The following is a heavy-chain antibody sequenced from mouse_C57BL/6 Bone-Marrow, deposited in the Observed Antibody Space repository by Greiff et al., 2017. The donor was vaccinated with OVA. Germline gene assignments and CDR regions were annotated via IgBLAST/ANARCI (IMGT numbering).Heavy chain of an antibody. CDR3: AHYGSRLYLHY. Sequence: QVQLQQPGAELVRPGTSVKLSCKASGYTFTNYWMHWVKQRPGQGLEWIGVIAPSDSYINYNQQFKGMATLTVDTSSNTAYMHLSSLTSDDSAVYYCAHYGSRLYLHYWGQGTSLTVSS. V-gene: IGHV1-59*01. J-gene: IGHJ2*02. CDR1: GYTFTNYW. CDR2: IAPSDSYI. D-gene: IGHD1-1*01.